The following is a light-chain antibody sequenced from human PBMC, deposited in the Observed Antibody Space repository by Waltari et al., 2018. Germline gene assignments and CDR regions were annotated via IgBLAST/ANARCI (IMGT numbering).Light chain of an antibody. Sequence: QSALTQPTSASGSPGQSVAISCTGTSSDIGRYNLVSWYQQDPGKAPKLMVYDVTKRPSGVADRFSGSKSGNTASLIVSGLQAGDEADYYCSSYAGSGTVVFGGGTKLTVL. CDR3: SSYAGSGTVV. V-gene: IGLV2-8*01. J-gene: IGLJ2*01. CDR1: SSDIGRYNL. CDR2: DVT.